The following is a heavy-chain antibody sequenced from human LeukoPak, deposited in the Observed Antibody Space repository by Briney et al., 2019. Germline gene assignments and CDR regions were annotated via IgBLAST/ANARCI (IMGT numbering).Heavy chain of an antibody. D-gene: IGHD3-22*01. CDR3: AKADSYYYDSSGYYPSHFDY. J-gene: IGHJ4*02. CDR2: ISGSGVST. V-gene: IGHV3-23*01. Sequence: GGSLRLSCAASGFTFSSYAMSWVRQAPGKGLEWVSAISGSGVSTYYADSVKGRFTISRDNSKNTLYLQMNSLRAEDTAVYYCAKADSYYYDSSGYYPSHFDYWGQGTLVTVSS. CDR1: GFTFSSYA.